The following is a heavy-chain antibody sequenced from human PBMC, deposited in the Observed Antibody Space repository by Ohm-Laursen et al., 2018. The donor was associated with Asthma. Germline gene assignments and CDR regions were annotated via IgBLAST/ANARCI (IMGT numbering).Heavy chain of an antibody. V-gene: IGHV3-23*01. D-gene: IGHD2-15*01. Sequence: GPLRLSCAASGFTFSSYAMSWVRQAPGKGLECVSAIIGSGADTYYADSVKGRFTISRDNSKNTLYLQMNTLRAEDTAVYYCARETATGSQNIHYYDLDVWGQGTTVIVSS. J-gene: IGHJ6*02. CDR1: GFTFSSYA. CDR2: IIGSGADT. CDR3: ARETATGSQNIHYYDLDV.